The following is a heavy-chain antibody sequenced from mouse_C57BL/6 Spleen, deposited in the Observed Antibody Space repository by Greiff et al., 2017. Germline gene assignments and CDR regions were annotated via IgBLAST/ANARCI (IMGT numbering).Heavy chain of an antibody. J-gene: IGHJ4*01. V-gene: IGHV3-1*01. CDR3: ARDRGLYYAMDY. CDR2: ISYSGST. D-gene: IGHD2-13*01. CDR1: GYSITSGYD. Sequence: EVQLVESGPGMVKPSQSLSLTCTVTGYSITSGYDWHWIRHFPGNKLEWMGYISYSGSTNYNPSLKSRISITHDTSKNHFFLKLNSVTTEDTATYYCARDRGLYYAMDYWGQGTSVTVSS.